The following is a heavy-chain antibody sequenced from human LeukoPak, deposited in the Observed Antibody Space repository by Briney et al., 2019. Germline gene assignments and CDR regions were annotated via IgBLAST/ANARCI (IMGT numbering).Heavy chain of an antibody. CDR3: ARSALGALKYCSGGSYYLNWFDP. CDR1: GYSISGGYY. D-gene: IGHD2-15*01. V-gene: IGHV4-38-2*02. Sequence: SETLSLTCTVSGYSISGGYYWGWIRQPPGKGLEWIGNIYHSGSTYYNPSLKSRVTISVDTSKNKFSLPLSSVTAADTAVYYCARSALGALKYCSGGSYYLNWFDPWGQGTLVTVSS. J-gene: IGHJ5*02. CDR2: IYHSGST.